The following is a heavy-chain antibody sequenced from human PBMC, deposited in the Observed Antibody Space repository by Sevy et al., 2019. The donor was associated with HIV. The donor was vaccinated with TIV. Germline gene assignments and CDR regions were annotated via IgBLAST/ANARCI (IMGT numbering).Heavy chain of an antibody. CDR3: ARSLKDWTHSAGH. V-gene: IGHV3-11*06. CDR2: ISSTTGYT. D-gene: IGHD1-1*01. CDR1: GFTFSDYY. J-gene: IGHJ4*02. Sequence: GGSLRLSCTASGFTFSDYYMSWIRQAPGKGLECVSFISSTTGYTNYADSVKGRFTISRDNAKNSLYLQMNNLRAEDTAVYYCARSLKDWTHSAGHWGQGTLVTVSS.